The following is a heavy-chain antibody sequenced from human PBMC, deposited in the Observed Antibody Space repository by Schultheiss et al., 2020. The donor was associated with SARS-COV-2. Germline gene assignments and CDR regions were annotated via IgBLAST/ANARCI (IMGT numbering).Heavy chain of an antibody. D-gene: IGHD1-7*01. CDR2: IYYSGST. Sequence: GSLRLSCTVSGGSISSSSYYWGWIRQPPGKGLEWIGSIYYSGSTYYNPSLKSRVTISVDTSKNQFSLKLSSVTAADTAVYYCARSVRNWNYVGYFDYWGQGILVTVSS. J-gene: IGHJ4*02. V-gene: IGHV4-39*07. CDR1: GGSISSSSYY. CDR3: ARSVRNWNYVGYFDY.